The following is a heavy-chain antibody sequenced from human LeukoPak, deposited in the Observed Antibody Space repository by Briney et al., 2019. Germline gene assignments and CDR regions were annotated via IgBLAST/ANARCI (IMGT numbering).Heavy chain of an antibody. CDR1: GGSFSGYY. CDR2: INHSGST. D-gene: IGHD4-17*01. V-gene: IGHV4-34*01. J-gene: IGHJ3*02. CDR3: ATWVTVIYAFNM. Sequence: SETLSLTCAVYGGSFSGYYWSWIRQPPGKGLEWTGEINHSGSTNYNPSLKSRVTILVDTSKNQFSLRLSSVTAADTAVYYCATWVTVIYAFNMWGQGTMVTVSS.